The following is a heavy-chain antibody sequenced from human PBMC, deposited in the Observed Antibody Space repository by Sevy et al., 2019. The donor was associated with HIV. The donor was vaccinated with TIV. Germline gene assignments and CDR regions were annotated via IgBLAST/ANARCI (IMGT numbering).Heavy chain of an antibody. CDR2: IYTSGST. J-gene: IGHJ4*02. V-gene: IGHV4-4*07. CDR1: GGSISSYY. CDR3: ARGVYDSSGSYSLIFDY. Sequence: SKTLSLTCTVSGGSISSYYWSWIRQPAGKGLEWIGRIYTSGSTNYNPSLKSRVTMSVDTSKNQFSLKLSSVTAADTAVYYCARGVYDSSGSYSLIFDYWGQGTLVTVSS. D-gene: IGHD3-22*01.